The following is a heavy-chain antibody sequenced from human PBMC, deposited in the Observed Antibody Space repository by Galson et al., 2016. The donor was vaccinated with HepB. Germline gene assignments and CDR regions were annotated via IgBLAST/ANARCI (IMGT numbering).Heavy chain of an antibody. CDR3: AHVRDGLELYFDS. V-gene: IGHV2-5*02. D-gene: IGHD1-1*01. Sequence: PALVKPTQTLTLTCSFSSVTTKRVDVGWTRQPPGKALEWLALIYWDEDKRYNPSLKSRLTITRDTSKNQAVLTMTNMDPVDTATYYCAHVRDGLELYFDSWGQGTLVTVSS. CDR2: IYWDEDK. J-gene: IGHJ4*02. CDR1: SVTTKRVD.